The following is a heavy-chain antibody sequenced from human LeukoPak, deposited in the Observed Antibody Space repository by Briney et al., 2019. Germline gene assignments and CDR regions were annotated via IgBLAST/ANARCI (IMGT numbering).Heavy chain of an antibody. CDR3: AKVYRSYYEAVAFDI. CDR1: GFTLSIYA. D-gene: IGHD1-26*01. V-gene: IGHV3-23*01. CDR2: IIVIGGRT. Sequence: VGSLRLSCVASGFTLSIYAMSWVREAPGKGLGWVSAIIVIGGRTYYAASLKGRSTISRDNPKNTLYLQINTLKAETPAFIYGAKVYRSYYEAVAFDIWGQGTMVTVSS. J-gene: IGHJ3*02.